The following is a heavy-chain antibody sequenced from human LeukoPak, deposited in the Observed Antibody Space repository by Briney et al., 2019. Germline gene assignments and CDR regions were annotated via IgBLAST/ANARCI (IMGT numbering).Heavy chain of an antibody. V-gene: IGHV4-59*01. D-gene: IGHD3-10*01. J-gene: IGHJ4*02. CDR3: ARVRIDYGSGSYYRPSFDY. CDR1: GGSITSYY. Sequence: SETLSLTCTVSGGSITSYYWSWIRQPPGKGLEWIGYIYYSGSTNYNPSLKSRVTISVDTSKNQFSLKLSSVTAADTAVYYCARVRIDYGSGSYYRPSFDYWGQGTLVTVSS. CDR2: IYYSGST.